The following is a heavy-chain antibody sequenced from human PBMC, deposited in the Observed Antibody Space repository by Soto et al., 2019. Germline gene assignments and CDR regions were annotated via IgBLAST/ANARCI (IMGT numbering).Heavy chain of an antibody. CDR2: IYSGGST. Sequence: EVQLVESGGGLVQPGGSLRLSCAASGFTVSSNYMSWVRQAPGKGLEWVSVIYSGGSTYYADSVKGRFTISRDNSKNTLYLQMNRLRAEDTAVYYCARELSYDYVWGSYRLDDAFDIWGQGTMVTVSS. CDR1: GFTVSSNY. J-gene: IGHJ3*02. D-gene: IGHD3-16*02. V-gene: IGHV3-66*01. CDR3: ARELSYDYVWGSYRLDDAFDI.